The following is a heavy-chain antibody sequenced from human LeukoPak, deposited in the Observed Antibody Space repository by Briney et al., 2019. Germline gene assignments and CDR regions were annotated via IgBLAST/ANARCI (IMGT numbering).Heavy chain of an antibody. CDR3: ARVKYYYDSSGYYEYYFDY. Sequence: GGSLRLSCAASGFTVSSNYMSWVRQAPGKGLEWVSTIYSGGLTYYADSVKGRFTISRDNSKNTLYLQMNSLRAEDTAVYFCARVKYYYDSSGYYEYYFDYWGQGTLVTVSS. V-gene: IGHV3-66*01. CDR1: GFTVSSNY. D-gene: IGHD3-22*01. CDR2: IYSGGLT. J-gene: IGHJ4*02.